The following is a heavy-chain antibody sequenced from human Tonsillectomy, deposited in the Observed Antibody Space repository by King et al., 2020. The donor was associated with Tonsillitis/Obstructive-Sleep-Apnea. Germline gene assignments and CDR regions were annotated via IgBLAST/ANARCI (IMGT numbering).Heavy chain of an antibody. J-gene: IGHJ4*02. CDR1: GFTFDDNT. D-gene: IGHD6-19*01. V-gene: IGHV3-43*01. CDR2: ISWDGGRT. Sequence: VQLVESGGVVVQPGGSLRLSCAASGFTFDDNTMHWFRQAPGKGLDWVSLISWDGGRTYYADSVKGRFTISRDNSKTSLYLQMNSLRTEDTALYYCAKSSAVAKDYFDYWGQGTLVTVSS. CDR3: AKSSAVAKDYFDY.